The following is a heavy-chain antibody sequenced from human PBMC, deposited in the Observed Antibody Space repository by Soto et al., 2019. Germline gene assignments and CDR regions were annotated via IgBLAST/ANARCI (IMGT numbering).Heavy chain of an antibody. CDR3: ARGGVSTRTFDY. CDR2: IYPSDSDT. D-gene: IGHD3-3*01. V-gene: IGHV5-51*01. CDR1: GYNFAGYW. J-gene: IGHJ4*02. Sequence: GESLKISCKGSGYNFAGYWIAWVRQMPGKGLELMGIIYPSDSDTRYRPSFQGRVTISADKSISSAYLQWSSLRASDTAMYYCARGGVSTRTFDYWGQGTPVTVSS.